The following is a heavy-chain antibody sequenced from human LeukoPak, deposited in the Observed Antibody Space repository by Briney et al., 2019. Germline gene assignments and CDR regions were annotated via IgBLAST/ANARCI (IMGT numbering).Heavy chain of an antibody. CDR1: GVSISINKW. CDR2: IYHTGDT. CDR3: ARVAYGSGSRLIDY. J-gene: IGHJ4*02. D-gene: IGHD3-10*01. Sequence: PSETLSLTCAVSGVSISINKWWSWVRQSPEKGLEWIAEIYHTGDTNFNPSLKSRVTISVDKSENQFSLKLTSVTAADTAVYYCARVAYGSGSRLIDYWGQGTLVTVSS. V-gene: IGHV4-4*02.